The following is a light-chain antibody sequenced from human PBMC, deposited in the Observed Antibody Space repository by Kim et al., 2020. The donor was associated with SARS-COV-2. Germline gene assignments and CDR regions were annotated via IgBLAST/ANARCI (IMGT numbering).Light chain of an antibody. CDR3: SSYTSSSTYVV. J-gene: IGLJ2*01. CDR2: DVS. V-gene: IGLV2-14*04. Sequence: QSITISCTGNSSDVGGYNYVSWYQQHPGKAPKLMIYDVSKRPSGVSNRFSGSKSGNTASLTISGLQAEDEADYYCSSYTSSSTYVVFGGGTQLTVL. CDR1: SSDVGGYNY.